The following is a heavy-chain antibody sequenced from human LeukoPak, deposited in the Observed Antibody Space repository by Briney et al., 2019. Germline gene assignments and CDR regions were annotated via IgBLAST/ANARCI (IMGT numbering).Heavy chain of an antibody. CDR2: IYNSGST. Sequence: SETLSLTCTVSGGSISSYYWSWIRQPPGKGLEWIGYIYNSGSTNYNPSLKSRVTISVDTSKNQFSLKLSSVTAADTAVYYCARGRTPYCSSTSCYVLDPWGQGTLVTVSS. D-gene: IGHD2-2*01. CDR3: ARGRTPYCSSTSCYVLDP. CDR1: GGSISSYY. V-gene: IGHV4-59*01. J-gene: IGHJ5*02.